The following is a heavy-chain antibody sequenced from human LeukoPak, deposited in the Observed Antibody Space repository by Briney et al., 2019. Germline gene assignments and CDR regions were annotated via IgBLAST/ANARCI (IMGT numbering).Heavy chain of an antibody. CDR3: ARHLSGITGYTYGRGIDY. J-gene: IGHJ4*02. CDR1: GFTYSHNG. CDR2: IQYDGNTI. D-gene: IGHD5-18*01. Sequence: GGSLRLSCVASGFTYSHNGMHWVRQAPGKGLEWVAFIQYDGNTIFYADSVKGRFTISRDNSKNTLYLQMNSLRAEDTAVYYCARHLSGITGYTYGRGIDYWGQGTLVTVSS. V-gene: IGHV3-33*05.